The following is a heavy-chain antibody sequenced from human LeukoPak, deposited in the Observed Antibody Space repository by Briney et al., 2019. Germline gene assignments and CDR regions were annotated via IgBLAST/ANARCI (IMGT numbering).Heavy chain of an antibody. V-gene: IGHV4-4*07. CDR3: ARGGIRGGFDNWFDP. CDR1: GGSISSYY. CDR2: IYTSGNA. D-gene: IGHD3-10*01. Sequence: SETLSLTCTVSGGSISSYYWSWIRQPAGKGLEWIGRIYTSGNANYNPSLKSRAVISVDTSKNQFSLKVTSVTATDTAVYYCARGGIRGGFDNWFDPWGRGALVTVSS. J-gene: IGHJ5*02.